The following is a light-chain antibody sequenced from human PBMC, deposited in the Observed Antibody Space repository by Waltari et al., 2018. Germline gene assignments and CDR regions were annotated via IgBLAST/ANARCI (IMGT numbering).Light chain of an antibody. CDR3: QHYLRLPVT. CDR2: GAS. Sequence: EIVLTQSPGTLSLSPGDSATLSCRTSQSVTRAFAWYQQKPGQAPRLLIYGASNRATGIPDRFSGSGSGTDFSLTISSLEPEDFAVYYCQHYLRLPVTFGQGTKVEVK. V-gene: IGKV3-20*01. CDR1: QSVTRAF. J-gene: IGKJ1*01.